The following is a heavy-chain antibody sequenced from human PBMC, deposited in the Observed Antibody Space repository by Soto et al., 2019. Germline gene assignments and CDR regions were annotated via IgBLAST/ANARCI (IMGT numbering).Heavy chain of an antibody. CDR1: GPAFSTYA. Sequence: GGSLRLSCGVAGPAFSTYAMTWVRRAPGEGLEWVSAISGGGHNTYYADSVKGRFTISRDNSKNTLFLQMKNLRAADTAIYYCAKDQGGDGSSYFDHWGQGTLVTVSS. V-gene: IGHV3-23*01. CDR2: ISGGGHNT. D-gene: IGHD2-21*01. CDR3: AKDQGGDGSSYFDH. J-gene: IGHJ4*02.